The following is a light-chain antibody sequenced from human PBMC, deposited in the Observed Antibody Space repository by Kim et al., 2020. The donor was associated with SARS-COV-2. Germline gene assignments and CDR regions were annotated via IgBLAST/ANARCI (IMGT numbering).Light chain of an antibody. CDR2: EHA. CDR3: QSYDSNRWL. J-gene: IGLJ3*02. CDR1: SCPIDSSY. Sequence: GTPVTISCPRSSCPIDSSYVQWYQQRPGSPPTTVIYEHAQRPSGVPDRFSGSIDRSSNSASLTISGLKTEDEADYYCQSYDSNRWLFGGGTQLTVL. V-gene: IGLV6-57*01.